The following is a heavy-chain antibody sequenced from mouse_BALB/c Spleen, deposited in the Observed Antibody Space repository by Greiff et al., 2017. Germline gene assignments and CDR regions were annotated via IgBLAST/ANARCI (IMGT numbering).Heavy chain of an antibody. CDR2: ISNGGGST. J-gene: IGHJ1*01. CDR1: GFTFSSYT. Sequence: EVKVEESGGGLVQPGGSLKLSCAASGFTFSSYTMSWVRQTPEKRLEWVAYISNGGGSTYYPDTVKGRFTISRDNAKNTLYLQMSSLKSEDTAMYYCARPYYDQGYFDVWGAGTTVTVSS. CDR3: ARPYYDQGYFDV. V-gene: IGHV5-12-2*01. D-gene: IGHD2-10*01.